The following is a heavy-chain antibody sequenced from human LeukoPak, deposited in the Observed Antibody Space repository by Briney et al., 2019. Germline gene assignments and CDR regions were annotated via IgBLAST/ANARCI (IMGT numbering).Heavy chain of an antibody. J-gene: IGHJ4*02. CDR2: ISGSGGST. Sequence: GGSLRLSCAASGFTFSSYAMSWVRQAPGKGLEWVSAISGSGGSTYYADSVKGRFTISRDNSKNTLYLQMNSLRAEDTAVYYCAKDQDIVVVTAITYWGQGTLVTVSS. V-gene: IGHV3-23*01. CDR1: GFTFSSYA. D-gene: IGHD2-21*02. CDR3: AKDQDIVVVTAITY.